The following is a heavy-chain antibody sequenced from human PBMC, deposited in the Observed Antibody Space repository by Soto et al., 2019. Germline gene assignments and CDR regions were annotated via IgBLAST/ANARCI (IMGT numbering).Heavy chain of an antibody. CDR1: GFTVSTYY. D-gene: IGHD4-17*01. Sequence: VGSLRLSCAASGFTVSTYYMNWVRQAPGKGLEWVSVIYSDGSTYYADSVKGRFTISRDNSKNTLHLQMNSLRAEDTAVYYCAKDDRDYGDYYYYGMDVWGQGTTVTVSS. J-gene: IGHJ6*02. CDR3: AKDDRDYGDYYYYGMDV. CDR2: IYSDGST. V-gene: IGHV3-53*01.